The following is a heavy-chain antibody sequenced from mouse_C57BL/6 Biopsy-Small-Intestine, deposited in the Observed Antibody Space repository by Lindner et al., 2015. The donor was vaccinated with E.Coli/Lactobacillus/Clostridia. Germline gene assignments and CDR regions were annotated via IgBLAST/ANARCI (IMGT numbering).Heavy chain of an antibody. V-gene: IGHV1S137*01. CDR2: ISTYYGDS. J-gene: IGHJ3*01. CDR1: GYTFTDYT. D-gene: IGHD1-1*01. CDR3: ARETYYSFAY. Sequence: VQLQESGAELVRPGASVKISCKGSGYTFTDYTIHWVMQSHAKSLEWIGVISTYYGDSTYNQKFKGKATMTVDKSSSTAYMELARLTSEDSAVYYCARETYYSFAYWGQGTLVTVSA.